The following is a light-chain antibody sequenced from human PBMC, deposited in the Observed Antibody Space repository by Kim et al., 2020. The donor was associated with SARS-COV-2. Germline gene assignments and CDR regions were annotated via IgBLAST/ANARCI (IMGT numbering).Light chain of an antibody. J-gene: IGLJ3*02. V-gene: IGLV10-54*01. Sequence: QAATLTCPGNSNDVGNKGAAWLQQHQGTPPKLLSYRNNHRPSGISGRLSASRSGNTASLTITGLQPEDEADYYCSAWDSSLSAWVFGGGTQLTVL. CDR3: SAWDSSLSAWV. CDR2: RNN. CDR1: SNDVGNKG.